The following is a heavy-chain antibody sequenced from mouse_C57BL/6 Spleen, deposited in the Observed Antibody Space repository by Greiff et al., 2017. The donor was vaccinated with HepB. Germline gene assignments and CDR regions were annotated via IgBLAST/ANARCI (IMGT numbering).Heavy chain of an antibody. CDR2: ISYDGSN. CDR1: GYSITSGYY. V-gene: IGHV3-6*01. Sequence: ESGPGLVKPSQSLSLTCSVTGYSITSGYYWNWIRQFPGNKLEWMGNISYDGSNNYNPSLKNRISITRDTSKNQFFLKLNSVTTEDTATYYCARVYDGYYPYYFDYWGQGTTLTVSS. J-gene: IGHJ2*01. CDR3: ARVYDGYYPYYFDY. D-gene: IGHD2-3*01.